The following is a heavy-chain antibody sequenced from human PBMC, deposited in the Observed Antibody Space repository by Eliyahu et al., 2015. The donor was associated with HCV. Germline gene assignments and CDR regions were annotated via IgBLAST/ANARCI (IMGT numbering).Heavy chain of an antibody. CDR1: GYTFSSHG. CDR3: ARDRAVTVLSPQYFDL. CDR2: ISAYNDNT. D-gene: IGHD4-17*01. V-gene: IGHV1-18*04. J-gene: IGHJ2*01. Sequence: SVKVSCKTSGYTFSSHGINWVRQAPGQGLEWVGWISAYNDNTNYAQKFQGRVTMTTDTSTSTAYMELRSLRSDDTAVYYCARDRAVTVLSPQYFDLWGRGTLVTVSS.